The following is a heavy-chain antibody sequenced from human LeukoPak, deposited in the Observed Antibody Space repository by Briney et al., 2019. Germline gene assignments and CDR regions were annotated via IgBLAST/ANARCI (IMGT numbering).Heavy chain of an antibody. Sequence: GESLGLSCSASGFPFSSYAMHWVRQAPGKGLEYVSAISDSGGSTYYADSVKGRFTISRDNSKNTLYLQMSSLRAEDTAVYFCVRGYSFGPYGMDVWGQGTTVTVSS. V-gene: IGHV3-64D*09. D-gene: IGHD2-15*01. CDR3: VRGYSFGPYGMDV. CDR2: ISDSGGST. CDR1: GFPFSSYA. J-gene: IGHJ6*02.